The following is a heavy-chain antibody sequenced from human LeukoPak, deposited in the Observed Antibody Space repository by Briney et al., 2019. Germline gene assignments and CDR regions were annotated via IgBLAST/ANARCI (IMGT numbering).Heavy chain of an antibody. CDR3: ARDGPRGTTHAFDI. Sequence: ASVKVSCKASGYTFTNYDINWVRQATGQGLEWMGWMNPNSGNTGYAQKFQGRVTMTTDTSTSTAYMELRSLRSDDTAVYYCARDGPRGTTHAFDIWGQGTMVTVSS. V-gene: IGHV1-8*01. D-gene: IGHD1-7*01. CDR1: GYTFTNYD. J-gene: IGHJ3*02. CDR2: MNPNSGNT.